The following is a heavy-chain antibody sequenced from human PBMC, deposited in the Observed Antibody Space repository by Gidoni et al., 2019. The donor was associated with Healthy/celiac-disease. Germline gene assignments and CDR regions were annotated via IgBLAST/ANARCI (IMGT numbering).Heavy chain of an antibody. V-gene: IGHV4-34*01. J-gene: IGHJ5*02. CDR2: INHSGST. Sequence: QVQLQQWGAGLLKPSETLSLTCAVYGGSFSGYYWSWIRQPPGKGLEWIGEINHSGSTNYNPSLKSRVTISVDTSKNQFSLKLSSVTAADTAVYYCARGRRQLVRGNWFDPWGQGTLVTVSS. D-gene: IGHD6-13*01. CDR1: GGSFSGYY. CDR3: ARGRRQLVRGNWFDP.